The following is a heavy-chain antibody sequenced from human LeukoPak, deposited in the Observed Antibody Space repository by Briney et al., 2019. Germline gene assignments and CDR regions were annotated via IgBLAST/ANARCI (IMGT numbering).Heavy chain of an antibody. CDR2: IYPGDSDT. V-gene: IGHV5-51*01. D-gene: IGHD2-2*01. J-gene: IGHJ6*02. CDR1: GYSFTSYW. CDR3: ARTVGYCSSTSCYYYYGMGV. Sequence: GESLKISCKGSGYSFTSYWIGWVRQMPGKGLEWMGIIYPGDSDTRYSPSFQGQVTISADKSISTAYLQWSSLKASDTAMYYCARTVGYCSSTSCYYYYGMGVWGQGTTVTVSS.